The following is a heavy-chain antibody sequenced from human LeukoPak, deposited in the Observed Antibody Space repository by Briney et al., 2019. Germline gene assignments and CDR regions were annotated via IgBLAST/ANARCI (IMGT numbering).Heavy chain of an antibody. CDR2: IIPIFGTA. CDR1: GGTFSSYA. D-gene: IGHD3-22*01. CDR3: ARSFTREPYYYDSGGDFFYY. J-gene: IGHJ4*02. V-gene: IGHV1-69*05. Sequence: ASVKVSCKASGGTFSSYAISWVRQAPGQRLEWMGGIIPIFGTANYAQKFQGRVTITTDESTSTAYMELSSLRSEDTAVYYCARSFTREPYYYDSGGDFFYYWGQGTLVTVSS.